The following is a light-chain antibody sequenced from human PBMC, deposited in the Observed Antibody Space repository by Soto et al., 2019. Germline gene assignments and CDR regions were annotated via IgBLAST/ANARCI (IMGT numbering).Light chain of an antibody. CDR1: QSVNSNY. V-gene: IGKV3-20*01. J-gene: IGKJ1*01. CDR2: GAS. Sequence: EIVLTQSPGTRSLSPGDRATLSCRVSQSVNSNYLAWYQRKPGQAPRLLIYGASNRATDIPYRFSASGSGTDFTLTITRLEAEDFAVYYCQQYDSTPPTFGQGTKVEVK. CDR3: QQYDSTPPT.